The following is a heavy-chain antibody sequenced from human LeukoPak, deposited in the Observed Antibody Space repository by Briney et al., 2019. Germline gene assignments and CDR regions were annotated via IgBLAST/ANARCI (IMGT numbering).Heavy chain of an antibody. CDR2: ISGSGGST. CDR1: GFTSTSDV. J-gene: IGHJ4*02. V-gene: IGHV3-23*01. D-gene: IGHD6-19*01. CDR3: AKESLMAGVGTIFDY. Sequence: GGSLRLSSVASGFTSTSDVMSWVRQAPGKGLEWVSAISGSGGSTYYADSVKGRFTISRDNSKNTQYLQMNSLRAQDTAVYYCAKESLMAGVGTIFDYWGQGTLVTVSS.